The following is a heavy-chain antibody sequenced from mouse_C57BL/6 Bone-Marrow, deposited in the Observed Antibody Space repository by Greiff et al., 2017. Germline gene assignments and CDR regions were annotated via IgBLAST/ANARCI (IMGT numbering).Heavy chain of an antibody. CDR1: GFTFSSYG. J-gene: IGHJ3*01. D-gene: IGHD2-1*01. CDR3: ARRRYGNLFAY. Sequence: EVKLVESGGDLVKPGGSLKLSCAASGFTFSSYGMSWVRQTPDKRLEWVATISSGGSYTYYPASVKGRFTISRDNAKNTLYLQMSSLKSEDTAMYYCARRRYGNLFAYWGQGTLVTVSA. V-gene: IGHV5-6*02. CDR2: ISSGGSYT.